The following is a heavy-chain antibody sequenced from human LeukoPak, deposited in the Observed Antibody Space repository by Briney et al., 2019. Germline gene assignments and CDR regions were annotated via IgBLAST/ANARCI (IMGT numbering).Heavy chain of an antibody. Sequence: SETLSLTCTVSGGSISSYYWSWIRQPPGKGLEWIGYIYYSGSTNYNPSLKSRVTISVDTSKNQFSLKLSSVTAADTAIYYCARAVSGRFDYWGQGTLVTVSS. J-gene: IGHJ4*02. CDR3: ARAVSGRFDY. D-gene: IGHD6-19*01. CDR1: GGSISSYY. CDR2: IYYSGST. V-gene: IGHV4-59*08.